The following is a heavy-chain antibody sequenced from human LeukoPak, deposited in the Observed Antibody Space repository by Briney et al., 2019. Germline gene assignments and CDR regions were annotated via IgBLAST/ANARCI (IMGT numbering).Heavy chain of an antibody. CDR1: GFTFSNAW. CDR2: IKSKTDGGTT. J-gene: IGHJ4*02. Sequence: GGSLRLSCAASGFTFSNAWMSWVRQAPGKGLEWVGRIKSKTDGGTTDYAAPVKGRFTISRDDSKNTLYLQMNSLKTEDTAVYYCTTDLTWDYDFPYWGQGTLVTVSS. D-gene: IGHD7-27*01. CDR3: TTDLTWDYDFPY. V-gene: IGHV3-15*01.